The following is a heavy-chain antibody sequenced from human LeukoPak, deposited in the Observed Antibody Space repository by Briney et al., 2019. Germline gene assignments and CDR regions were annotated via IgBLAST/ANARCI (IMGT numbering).Heavy chain of an antibody. CDR3: ASGGGYEDY. CDR1: GYTFTSYG. J-gene: IGHJ4*02. V-gene: IGHV1-69*13. CDR2: IIPIFGTA. D-gene: IGHD5-12*01. Sequence: ASVKVSCKASGYTFTSYGISWVRQTPGQGLEWMGGIIPIFGTANYAQKFQGRVTITADESTSTAYMELSSLRSEDTAVYYCASGGGYEDYWGQGTLVTVSS.